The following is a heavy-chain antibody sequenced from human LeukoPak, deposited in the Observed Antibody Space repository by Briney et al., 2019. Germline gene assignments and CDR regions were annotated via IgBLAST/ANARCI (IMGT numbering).Heavy chain of an antibody. D-gene: IGHD7-27*01. CDR2: IHHSGSA. V-gene: IGHV4-4*02. J-gene: IGHJ2*01. Sequence: SETLSLTCAVSGASISSDWWNWVRQPPGKGLEWTGEIHHSGSANYNPSLKSRVTISLDTSENHFSLRLSSVTAADTAVYYCARPLKLGYQYWYFDLWGRGTLVTVSS. CDR3: ARPLKLGYQYWYFDL. CDR1: GASISSDW.